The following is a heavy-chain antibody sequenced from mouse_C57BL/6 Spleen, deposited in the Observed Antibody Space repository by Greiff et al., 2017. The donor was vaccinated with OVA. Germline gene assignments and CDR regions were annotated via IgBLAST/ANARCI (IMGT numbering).Heavy chain of an antibody. CDR3: ARGGFIYYDYDGFAY. CDR1: GYSITSGYD. D-gene: IGHD2-4*01. Sequence: EVQRVESGPGMVKPSQSLSLTCTVTGYSITSGYDWHWIRHFPGNKLEWMGYISYSGSTNYNPSLKSRISITHDTSKNHFFLKLNSVTTEDTATYYCARGGFIYYDYDGFAYWGQGTLVTVSA. CDR2: ISYSGST. V-gene: IGHV3-1*01. J-gene: IGHJ3*01.